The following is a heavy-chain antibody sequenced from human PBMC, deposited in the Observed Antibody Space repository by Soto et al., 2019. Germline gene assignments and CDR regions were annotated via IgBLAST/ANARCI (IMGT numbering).Heavy chain of an antibody. CDR1: GDSITSGGYY. CDR2: IYPSGGA. V-gene: IGHV4-31*03. Sequence: SETLSLTCTVSGDSITSGGYYWSWLRQPPGKGLEWIGYIYPSGGASYNPSLRGRAVISIDTSKNQFSLRLNAVTAADTATYYCAGDYYGAGSQYYYYGMEVWGQGTTVTVSS. CDR3: AGDYYGAGSQYYYYGMEV. D-gene: IGHD3-10*01. J-gene: IGHJ6*02.